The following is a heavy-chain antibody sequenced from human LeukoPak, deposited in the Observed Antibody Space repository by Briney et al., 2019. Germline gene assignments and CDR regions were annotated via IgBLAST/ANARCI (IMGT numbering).Heavy chain of an antibody. V-gene: IGHV3-33*01. CDR3: VRDRGWQQFDY. D-gene: IGHD5-24*01. CDR2: IWYDGNNK. Sequence: GRSLRLSCAASGFDFSTYGMHWVRQAPGKGLEWAATIWYDGNNKYYADSVKGRFTISRDNYKNTLSLQMNSLRAEDTGVYFCVRDRGWQQFDYWGQGTLVTVSS. CDR1: GFDFSTYG. J-gene: IGHJ4*01.